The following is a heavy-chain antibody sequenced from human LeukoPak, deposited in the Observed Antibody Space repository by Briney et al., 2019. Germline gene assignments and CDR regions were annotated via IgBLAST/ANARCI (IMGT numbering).Heavy chain of an antibody. V-gene: IGHV4-59*01. CDR3: ARDGGGDDSGGYYYYGMDV. CDR2: IYYSGST. Sequence: SETLSLTCTVSGGSISSYYWSWIRQPPGKGLEWIGYIYYSGSTNYNPSLKSRVTISVDTSKNQFSLKLSSVTAADTAVYYCARDGGGDDSGGYYYYGMDVWGQGTTVTVSS. J-gene: IGHJ6*02. D-gene: IGHD5-12*01. CDR1: GGSISSYY.